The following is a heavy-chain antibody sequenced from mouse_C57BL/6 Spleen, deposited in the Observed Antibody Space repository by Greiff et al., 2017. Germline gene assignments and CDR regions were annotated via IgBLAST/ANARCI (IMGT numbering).Heavy chain of an antibody. J-gene: IGHJ3*01. CDR2: INPNNGGT. D-gene: IGHD1-1*01. CDR3: ARGITTVVATPAWFAY. Sequence: EVQLQQSGPELVKPGASVKMSCKASGYTFTDYNMHWVKQSHGKSLEWIGYINPNNGGTSYNQKFKGKATLTVNKSSSTAYMELRSLTSEDSAVYYCARGITTVVATPAWFAYWGQGTLVTVSA. CDR1: GYTFTDYN. V-gene: IGHV1-22*01.